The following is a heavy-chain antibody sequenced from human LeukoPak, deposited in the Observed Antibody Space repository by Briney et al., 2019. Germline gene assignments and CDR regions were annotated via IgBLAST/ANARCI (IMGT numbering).Heavy chain of an antibody. CDR3: ARHSGYSYGYAYYYYYMDV. D-gene: IGHD5-18*01. Sequence: SETLSLTCTVSGGSITSYYWSWIRQPPGKGLEWLGYVYSSGITNYNPSLKSRLTLSVDTSKNQFSLKLSSVTAADTAVYYCARHSGYSYGYAYYYYYMDVWGKGTTVTVSS. J-gene: IGHJ6*03. CDR2: VYSSGIT. V-gene: IGHV4-59*08. CDR1: GGSITSYY.